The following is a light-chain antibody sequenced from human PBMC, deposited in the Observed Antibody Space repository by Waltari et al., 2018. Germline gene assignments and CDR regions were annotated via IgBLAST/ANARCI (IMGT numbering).Light chain of an antibody. CDR1: SSDVGAYNY. Sequence: QSALTQPASVSGSPGQSITISCTGTSSDVGAYNYLSWYQQHPGTAPKLMIYDVSNRPSGVSDRFSGSKSGNTASLTISGLQAEDEAYYYCSSYTSGSTLWVFGGGTKLTVL. J-gene: IGLJ3*02. CDR3: SSYTSGSTLWV. CDR2: DVS. V-gene: IGLV2-14*03.